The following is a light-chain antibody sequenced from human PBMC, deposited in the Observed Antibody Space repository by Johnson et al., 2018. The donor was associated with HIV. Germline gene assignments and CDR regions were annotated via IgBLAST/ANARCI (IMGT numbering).Light chain of an antibody. Sequence: QSVLTQPPSVSAAPGQKVTISCSGSSSNIGNNYVSWYQQLPGTAPKLLIYENNKRPSGIPDRFSGSKSDTSATLGITGLQTGDEADYYCETWDSSLSGVFGTGTKVTVL. CDR3: ETWDSSLSGV. J-gene: IGLJ1*01. CDR1: SSNIGNNY. CDR2: ENN. V-gene: IGLV1-51*02.